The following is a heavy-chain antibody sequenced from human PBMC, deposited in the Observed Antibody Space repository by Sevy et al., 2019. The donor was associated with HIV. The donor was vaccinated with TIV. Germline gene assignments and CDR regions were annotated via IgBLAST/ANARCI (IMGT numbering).Heavy chain of an antibody. V-gene: IGHV3-7*03. CDR3: ARDCNSATCLWGLDV. Sequence: GGSLRLSCAASGFTFSHYWMTWVRQAPGKGPEWVANIKGDGSEKQYVDSVRGRFTISRDNAKNSLYLQMNSLRGEDTALYYCARDCNSATCLWGLDVWGQGTTVTVSS. J-gene: IGHJ6*02. D-gene: IGHD1-26*01. CDR1: GFTFSHYW. CDR2: IKGDGSEK.